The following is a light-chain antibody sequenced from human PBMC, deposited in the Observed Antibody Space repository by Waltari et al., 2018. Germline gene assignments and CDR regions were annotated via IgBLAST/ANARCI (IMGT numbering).Light chain of an antibody. V-gene: IGLV2-11*01. CDR3: CSYAGSYTWV. CDR1: TNDLGSYHY. Sequence: SALPQPRSVSGSPGQSVTISCTGTTNDLGSYHYVSWYQQHPGKAPKLIILDVTKRPSGVPDRLSGSKSGNTASLTISGLRAEDEAEYYCCSYAGSYTWVFGGGTKLTVV. J-gene: IGLJ3*02. CDR2: DVT.